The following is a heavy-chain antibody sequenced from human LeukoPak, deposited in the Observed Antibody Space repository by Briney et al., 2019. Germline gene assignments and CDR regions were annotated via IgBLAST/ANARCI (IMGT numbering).Heavy chain of an antibody. V-gene: IGHV3-48*01. CDR2: ISSISSII. Sequence: VGSLRLSCAASGFTSSTYSMSWVREAPGEGLEWVSYISSISSIIYYTDSAKGRFTISRDNPRNSLYLQMNSLRAEDTAVYNCPRSRPGAEAGKPNLGSWGQGALVTASS. D-gene: IGHD6-13*01. CDR1: GFTSSTYS. CDR3: PRSRPGAEAGKPNLGS. J-gene: IGHJ4*02.